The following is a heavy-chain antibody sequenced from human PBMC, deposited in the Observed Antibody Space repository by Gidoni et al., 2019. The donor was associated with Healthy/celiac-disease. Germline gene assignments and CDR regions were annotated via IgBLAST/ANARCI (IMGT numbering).Heavy chain of an antibody. Sequence: HLQLQESVPGLVQPSETLSLTCTVSVGSISSSSYYWGWFRQPPGKGLEWIGSIYYSGSTDYNPSLKSRVTISVDTSKNQFSLKLSSVTAADTAVYYCARHWVLYYYYGMDVWGQGTTVTVSS. CDR3: ARHWVLYYYYGMDV. V-gene: IGHV4-39*01. J-gene: IGHJ6*02. D-gene: IGHD7-27*01. CDR2: IYYSGST. CDR1: VGSISSSSYY.